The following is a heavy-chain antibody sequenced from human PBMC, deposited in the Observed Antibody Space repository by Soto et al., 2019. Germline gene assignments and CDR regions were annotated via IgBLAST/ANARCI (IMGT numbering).Heavy chain of an antibody. J-gene: IGHJ4*02. CDR3: TRPRYDSSGSLFDY. CDR1: GFTFSGSA. D-gene: IGHD3-22*01. CDR2: IRSKANSYAT. V-gene: IGHV3-73*01. Sequence: GGSLRLSCAASGFTFSGSAMHWVRQASGKGLEWVGRIRSKANSYATAYAASVKGRFTISRDDSKNTAYLQMNSLKTEDTAVYYCTRPRYDSSGSLFDYWGQGTLVTVSS.